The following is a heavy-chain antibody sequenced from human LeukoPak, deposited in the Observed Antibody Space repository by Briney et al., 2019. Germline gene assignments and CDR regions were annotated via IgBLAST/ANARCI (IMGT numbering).Heavy chain of an antibody. CDR1: GFTFSSYG. J-gene: IGHJ4*02. Sequence: GGSLRLSCAASGFTFSSYGMHWVRQAPGKGLEWVAVISYDGSNRYYADSVKGRSTISRDNSKNTLYLQMNSLRAEDTAVYYCAKGYGSGSYFDYWGQGTLVTVSS. D-gene: IGHD3-10*01. V-gene: IGHV3-30*18. CDR2: ISYDGSNR. CDR3: AKGYGSGSYFDY.